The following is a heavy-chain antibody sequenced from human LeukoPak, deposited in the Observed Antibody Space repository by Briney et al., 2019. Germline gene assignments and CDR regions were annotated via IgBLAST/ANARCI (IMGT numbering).Heavy chain of an antibody. Sequence: SETLSLTCAVYGGSFSGYYWSWIRQPPGKGLEWIGEINHSGSTNYNPSLKSRVTISVDTSKNQFSLRLSSVTAADTAVYYCARDSSYDYVWGTYYYYGMDVWGQGTTVTVSS. D-gene: IGHD3-16*01. V-gene: IGHV4-34*01. CDR3: ARDSSYDYVWGTYYYYGMDV. J-gene: IGHJ6*02. CDR2: INHSGST. CDR1: GGSFSGYY.